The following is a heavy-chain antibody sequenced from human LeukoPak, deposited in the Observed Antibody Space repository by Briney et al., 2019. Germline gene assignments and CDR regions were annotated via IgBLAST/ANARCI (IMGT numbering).Heavy chain of an antibody. Sequence: PSETLSLTCTVSGRSISSYYWGWVRQPPRKGLQWIGRIYTTGTTHYNPSLKSRVTMSVDTSTNQFSLNLRSMTAADTAVYYCGRQGYTASYYFLDYWSQGTPVTVS. CDR3: GRQGYTASYYFLDY. CDR1: GRSISSYY. CDR2: IYTTGTT. D-gene: IGHD1-26*01. V-gene: IGHV4-4*07. J-gene: IGHJ4*02.